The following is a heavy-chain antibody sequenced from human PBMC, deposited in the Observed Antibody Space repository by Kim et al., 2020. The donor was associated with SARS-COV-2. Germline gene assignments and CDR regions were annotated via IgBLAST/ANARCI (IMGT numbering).Heavy chain of an antibody. CDR2: IYYSGST. D-gene: IGHD5-18*01. V-gene: IGHV4-31*03. Sequence: SETLSLTCTVSGGSISSGGYYWSWIRQHPGKGLEWIGYIYYSGSTYYNPSLKSRVTISVDTSKNQFSLKLSSVTAADTAVYYCARVRGGSYGYDYWGQGTLVTVSS. J-gene: IGHJ4*02. CDR1: GGSISSGGYY. CDR3: ARVRGGSYGYDY.